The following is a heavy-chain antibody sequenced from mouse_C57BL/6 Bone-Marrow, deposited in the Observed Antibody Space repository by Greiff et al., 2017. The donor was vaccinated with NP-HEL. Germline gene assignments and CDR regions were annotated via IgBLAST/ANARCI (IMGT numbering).Heavy chain of an antibody. Sequence: QVQLQQSGAELVRPGASVTLSCKASGFTFTDYEMHWVKQTPVHGLEWIGAIDPEDGGTAYNQKFQGKAILTADTSSSTAYLELRSLTSEDSAVYYCTRAYYYGSSSFDFWGRGTTPTVSS. D-gene: IGHD1-1*01. CDR1: GFTFTDYE. J-gene: IGHJ2*01. CDR2: IDPEDGGT. CDR3: TRAYYYGSSSFDF. V-gene: IGHV1-15*01.